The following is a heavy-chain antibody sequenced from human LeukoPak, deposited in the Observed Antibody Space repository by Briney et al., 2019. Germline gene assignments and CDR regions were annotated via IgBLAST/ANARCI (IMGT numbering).Heavy chain of an antibody. J-gene: IGHJ5*02. CDR2: IYYSGST. CDR3: ARGGGSGRGNWFDP. D-gene: IGHD3-10*01. V-gene: IGHV4-59*01. Sequence: PSETLSLTCTVSGASMYSYYWSWIRQPPGKGLEWIGYIYYSGSTNYNPSLKSRVTISVDTSKSQFSLKLSSATAADTAVYYCARGGGSGRGNWFDPWGQGSLVIVSS. CDR1: GASMYSYY.